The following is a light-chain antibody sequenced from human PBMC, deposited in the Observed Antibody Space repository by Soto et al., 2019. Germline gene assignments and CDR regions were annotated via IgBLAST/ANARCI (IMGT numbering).Light chain of an antibody. CDR3: SSYAGFNNYV. J-gene: IGLJ1*01. V-gene: IGLV2-8*01. CDR1: GGDVGGYNY. CDR2: DVN. Sequence: SVLPQPPSASVSPGQSVTISCTGTGGDVGGYNYVSWYQQHPGKVPRLIIYDVNKRPSGVPDRFSGSKSDNTASLTVSGLQAEDEADYYCSSYAGFNNYVFGTGTKVTVL.